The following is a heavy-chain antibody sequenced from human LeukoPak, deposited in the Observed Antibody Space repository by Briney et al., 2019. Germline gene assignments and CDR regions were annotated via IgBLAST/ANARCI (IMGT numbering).Heavy chain of an antibody. Sequence: GGSLRLSCAASGFTFSNYGMHWVRQAPGKGLEWVGRIKSKTDGGTTDYAAPVKGRFTISRDDSKTTLYLQMNSLKTEDTAVYYCTTRYCSGGRCDYWGQGTLVTVSS. V-gene: IGHV3-15*01. CDR1: GFTFSNYG. J-gene: IGHJ4*02. CDR3: TTRYCSGGRCDY. D-gene: IGHD2-15*01. CDR2: IKSKTDGGTT.